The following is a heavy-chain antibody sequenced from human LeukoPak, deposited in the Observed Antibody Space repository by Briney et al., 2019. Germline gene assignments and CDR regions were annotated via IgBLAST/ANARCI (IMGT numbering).Heavy chain of an antibody. V-gene: IGHV1-2*02. Sequence: ASVKVSCKAFGYTFTGYYMHWVRQAPGQGLEWMGWINPNSGGTNYAQKFQGRVTMTRDTSISTAYMELSRLRSDDTAVYYCARDRKDGYNSFDYWGQGTLVTVSS. J-gene: IGHJ4*02. CDR1: GYTFTGYY. D-gene: IGHD5-24*01. CDR2: INPNSGGT. CDR3: ARDRKDGYNSFDY.